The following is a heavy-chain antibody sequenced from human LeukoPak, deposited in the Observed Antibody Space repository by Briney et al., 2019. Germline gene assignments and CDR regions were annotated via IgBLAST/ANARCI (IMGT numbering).Heavy chain of an antibody. V-gene: IGHV3-23*01. CDR3: AKESPRFDY. Sequence: PGGSLRLSCAASGFTFSSYWMSWVRQAPGKGLEWVSVISGNGGSTHYTDSVRGRFTISRDNSKNTLYLQMNSLRAEDTAVYYCAKESPRFDYWGQGTLVTVSS. CDR1: GFTFSSYW. CDR2: ISGNGGST. J-gene: IGHJ4*02.